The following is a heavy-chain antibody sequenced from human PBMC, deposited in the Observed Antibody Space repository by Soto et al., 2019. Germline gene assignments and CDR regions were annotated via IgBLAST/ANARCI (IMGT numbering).Heavy chain of an antibody. CDR3: AREWYSSSSDWFDP. Sequence: SETVSLTCTVSGGSISSGGYYWSWIRQHPGKGLEWIGYIYYSGSTYYNPSLKSRVTISVDTSKNQFSLKLSSVTAADTAVYYCAREWYSSSSDWFDPWGQGTLVTVSS. J-gene: IGHJ5*02. D-gene: IGHD6-6*01. CDR1: GGSISSGGYY. V-gene: IGHV4-31*03. CDR2: IYYSGST.